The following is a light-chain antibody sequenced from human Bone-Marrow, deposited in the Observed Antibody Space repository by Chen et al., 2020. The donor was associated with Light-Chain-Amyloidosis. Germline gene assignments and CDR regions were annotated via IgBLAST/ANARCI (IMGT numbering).Light chain of an antibody. CDR2: GSS. V-gene: IGKV3-20*01. Sequence: EIVLTQSPGTLSLSPGEGANIYCRASQTISNNYLTWYQQKFGQAPRLLIYGSSSRATGIPDRFTGSESGTDFTLTINILEPEDFAMYYCQQYGTSPLTFGGGTKVEIK. CDR1: QTISNNY. CDR3: QQYGTSPLT. J-gene: IGKJ4*01.